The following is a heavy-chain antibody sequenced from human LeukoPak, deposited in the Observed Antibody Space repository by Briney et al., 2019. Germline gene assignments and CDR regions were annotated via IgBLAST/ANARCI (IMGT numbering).Heavy chain of an antibody. D-gene: IGHD6-13*01. Sequence: PSETLSLTCTVSGGSISSYYWSWIRQPPGKGLEWIGYIYYSGSTNYNPSLKSRVTISVDTSKNQFSLKLSSVTAADTAVYYCARGPASSWDYYYYGMDVWGQGTTVTVSS. CDR3: ARGPASSWDYYYYGMDV. CDR1: GGSISSYY. J-gene: IGHJ6*02. V-gene: IGHV4-59*01. CDR2: IYYSGST.